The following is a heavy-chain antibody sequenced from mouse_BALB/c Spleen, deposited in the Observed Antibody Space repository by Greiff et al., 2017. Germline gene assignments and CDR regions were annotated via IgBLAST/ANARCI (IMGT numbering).Heavy chain of an antibody. CDR3: ARDDGYYDWFAY. Sequence: VQLKESGAELVKPGASVKLSCTASGFNIKDTYMHWVKQRPEQGLEWIGRIDPANGNTKYDPKFQGKATITADTSSNTAYLQLSSLTSEDTAVYYCARDDGYYDWFAYWGQGTLVTVSA. D-gene: IGHD2-3*01. CDR2: IDPANGNT. CDR1: GFNIKDTY. J-gene: IGHJ3*01. V-gene: IGHV14-3*02.